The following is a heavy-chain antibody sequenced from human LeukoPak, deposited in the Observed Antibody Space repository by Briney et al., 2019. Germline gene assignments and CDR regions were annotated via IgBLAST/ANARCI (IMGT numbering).Heavy chain of an antibody. V-gene: IGHV4-39*07. CDR2: IYDSGST. J-gene: IGHJ4*02. Sequence: SETLSLTCTVSGGSIRSSYYYWGWIRQPPGKGLEWIGSIYDSGSTYYNPSLKSRVTISVDKSKNQFSLKLSSVTAADTAVYYCARILPRIVGSSTHSDYWGQGTLVTVSS. CDR3: ARILPRIVGSSTHSDY. D-gene: IGHD6-13*01. CDR1: GGSIRSSYYY.